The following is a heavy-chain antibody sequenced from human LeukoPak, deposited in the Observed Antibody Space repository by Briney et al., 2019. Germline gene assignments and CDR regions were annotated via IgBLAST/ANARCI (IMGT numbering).Heavy chain of an antibody. CDR2: IIPILGIA. V-gene: IGHV1-69*04. D-gene: IGHD3-22*01. CDR1: GGTFSSYA. CDR3: ARGPHYYDSSGYYGSIDY. J-gene: IGHJ4*02. Sequence: AASVKVSCKASGGTFSSYAIRWVRQAPGQGLEWMGRIIPILGIANYAQKFQGRVTITADKSTSTAYMELSSLRSEDTAVYYCARGPHYYDSSGYYGSIDYWGQGTLVTVSS.